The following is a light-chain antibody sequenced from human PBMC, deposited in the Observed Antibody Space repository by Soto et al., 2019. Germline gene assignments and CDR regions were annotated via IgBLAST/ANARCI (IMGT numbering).Light chain of an antibody. Sequence: QSALTQPASVSGSPGQSITISCTGTSSDVGGYNYVSWYQHHPGKAPKLMIYDVTNRPSGVSNLFSGSKSGNTASLTISGLQAEDEADYYCSSYTISSTVVFGGGTKLTVL. CDR1: SSDVGGYNY. CDR3: SSYTISSTVV. J-gene: IGLJ2*01. CDR2: DVT. V-gene: IGLV2-14*03.